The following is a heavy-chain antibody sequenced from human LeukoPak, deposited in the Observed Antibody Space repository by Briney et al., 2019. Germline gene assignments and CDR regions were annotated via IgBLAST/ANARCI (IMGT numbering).Heavy chain of an antibody. Sequence: GTSVKVSCKASGFTFTSSAMQWVRQARGQHLEWIGWIVVGSGNTNYAQKLQERVTITRDMSTSTAYMELSSLRSEDTAVYYCAADRACSSASCYPYNFDYWGQGTLVTVSS. CDR3: AADRACSSASCYPYNFDY. CDR1: GFTFTSSA. J-gene: IGHJ4*02. CDR2: IVVGSGNT. V-gene: IGHV1-58*02. D-gene: IGHD2-2*01.